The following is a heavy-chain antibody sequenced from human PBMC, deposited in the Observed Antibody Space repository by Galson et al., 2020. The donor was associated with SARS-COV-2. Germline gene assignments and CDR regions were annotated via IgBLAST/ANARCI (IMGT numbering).Heavy chain of an antibody. CDR2: INPNSGAT. J-gene: IGHJ5*01. Sequence: SVKVSCEASEYIFTGYYMHWVRQAPARGLEWMGWINPNSGATKYGQEFQGRVTMTRDTSISTAYMEVTSLASDDTAVYYCARGTLSSGWSSNWFDSWGQGTLLIVSS. CDR1: EYIFTGYY. CDR3: ARGTLSSGWSSNWFDS. V-gene: IGHV1-2*02. D-gene: IGHD6-19*01.